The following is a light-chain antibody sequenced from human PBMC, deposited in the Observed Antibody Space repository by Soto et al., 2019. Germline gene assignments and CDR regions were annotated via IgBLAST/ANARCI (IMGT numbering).Light chain of an antibody. CDR2: GAS. CDR3: AQYGYGADT. V-gene: IGKV3-20*01. Sequence: EIVLTQSPGTLSLSPGERATLSCRASQSVRSNYLAWYQQQPGQAPRLLIFGASSRATGIPDRFSGSGSGTDFTLTISRLETEDSAVYICAQYGYGADTFGQGTKLEIK. J-gene: IGKJ2*01. CDR1: QSVRSNY.